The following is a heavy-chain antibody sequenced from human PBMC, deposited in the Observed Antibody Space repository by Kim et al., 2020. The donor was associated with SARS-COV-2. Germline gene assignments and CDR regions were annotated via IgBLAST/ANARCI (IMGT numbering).Heavy chain of an antibody. CDR2: ISSSSSTI. Sequence: GGSLRLSCAASGFTFSSYSMNWVRQAPGKGLEWVSYISSSSSTIYYADSVKGRFTISRDNAKNSLYLQMNSLRDEDTAVYYCARVGSTSWMLVFFDYWGQGTLVTVSS. J-gene: IGHJ4*02. V-gene: IGHV3-48*02. CDR1: GFTFSSYS. CDR3: ARVGSTSWMLVFFDY. D-gene: IGHD2-2*01.